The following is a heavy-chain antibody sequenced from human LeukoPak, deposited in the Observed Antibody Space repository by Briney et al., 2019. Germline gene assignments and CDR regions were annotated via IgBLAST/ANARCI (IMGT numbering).Heavy chain of an antibody. D-gene: IGHD1-7*01. CDR3: AKRRGLELLYYYYMDV. J-gene: IGHJ6*03. Sequence: GGSLRLSCAASGFTFSNHGMSWVRQAPGKGLEWVSGIRGSGFSTDYADSVKGRFTISRDNSKNTLYLQMNSLRAEDTAVYYCAKRRGLELLYYYYMDVWGKGTTVTVSS. CDR1: GFTFSNHG. V-gene: IGHV3-23*01. CDR2: IRGSGFST.